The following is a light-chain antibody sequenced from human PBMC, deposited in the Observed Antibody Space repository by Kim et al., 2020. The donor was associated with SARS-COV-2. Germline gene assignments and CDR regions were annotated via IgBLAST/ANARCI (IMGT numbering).Light chain of an antibody. V-gene: IGLV1-36*01. CDR3: AAWDDSLNGPV. J-gene: IGLJ3*02. CDR2: YDD. Sequence: QSVLTQPPSVSEAPRQRVTISCSGSSSNIGNNAVNWYQQLPGKAPKLLIYYDDLLPSGVSDRFSGSKSGTSASLAISGLQSEDEADYYCAAWDDSLNGPVLGGGTQLSFL. CDR1: SSNIGNNA.